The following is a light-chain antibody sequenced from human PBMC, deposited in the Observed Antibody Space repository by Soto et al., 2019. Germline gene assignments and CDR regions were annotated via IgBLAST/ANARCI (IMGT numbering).Light chain of an antibody. J-gene: IGKJ3*01. CDR1: QGIRNF. V-gene: IGKV1-27*01. CDR2: AAS. Sequence: DIQMTQSPTSLSASVGERVTITCRASQGIRNFVAWYQQKPGKAPKLLIYAASTLQSGVPSRFSGSGSGTDFTLTINSLQPEDVATYSCQKYSSVPVFGPGTKVEIK. CDR3: QKYSSVPV.